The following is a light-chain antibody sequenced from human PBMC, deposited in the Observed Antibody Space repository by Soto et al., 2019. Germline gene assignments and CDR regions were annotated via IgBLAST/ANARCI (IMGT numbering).Light chain of an antibody. V-gene: IGKV3-15*01. CDR1: QSVGTK. J-gene: IGKJ5*01. CDR2: GAS. Sequence: IVMSQSPATVSVSQGERANLSCRASQSVGTKLAWYQQTPGQAPRLLIYGASNRATGVPARISGSVSGTEFTLTIASLQSEDFAVYYCQQRSNWPPITFGQGTRLAI. CDR3: QQRSNWPPIT.